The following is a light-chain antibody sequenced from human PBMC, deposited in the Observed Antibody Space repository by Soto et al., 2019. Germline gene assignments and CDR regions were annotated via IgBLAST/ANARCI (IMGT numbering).Light chain of an antibody. J-gene: IGKJ1*01. CDR1: QGISSY. CDR3: QQSHSSPLT. V-gene: IGKV1-8*01. CDR2: AAS. Sequence: AIRMTQSPSSLSASTGDRVTITCRASQGISSYLAWYQQKPGKAPKLLIYAASSLQSGVPSRFSGSGSGTDFTLTISSLQPEDFATYYCQQSHSSPLTFGQGTKVDIK.